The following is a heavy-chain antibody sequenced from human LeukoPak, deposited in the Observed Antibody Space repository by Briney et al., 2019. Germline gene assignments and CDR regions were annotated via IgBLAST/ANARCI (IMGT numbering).Heavy chain of an antibody. CDR3: ARETPGYCSSTSCSLLFDY. J-gene: IGHJ4*02. V-gene: IGHV4-30-4*08. Sequence: SETLSLTCTVSGGSISSGDYYWSWIRQPPGKGLEWIGYIYYSGSTYYNPSLKSRVTISVDTSKNQFSLKLSSVTAADTAVYYCARETPGYCSSTSCSLLFDYWGRGTLVTVSS. CDR1: GGSISSGDYY. D-gene: IGHD2-2*01. CDR2: IYYSGST.